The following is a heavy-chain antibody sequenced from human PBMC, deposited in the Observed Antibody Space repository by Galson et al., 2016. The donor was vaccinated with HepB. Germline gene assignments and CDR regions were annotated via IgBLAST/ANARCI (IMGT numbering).Heavy chain of an antibody. CDR3: ARRGVSYSGSGELARAVSPPFDY. V-gene: IGHV4-4*02. Sequence: SETLSLTCAVSGGSISTSNWWNWVRQPPGRGLEWIGEIYHSGTTNYNPSLKSRVTISLDKSKNQFSLKLNSVTAADTAVYYCARRGVSYSGSGELARAVSPPFDYWGPGTLVTVSS. CDR2: IYHSGTT. CDR1: GGSISTSNW. D-gene: IGHD3-10*01. J-gene: IGHJ4*02.